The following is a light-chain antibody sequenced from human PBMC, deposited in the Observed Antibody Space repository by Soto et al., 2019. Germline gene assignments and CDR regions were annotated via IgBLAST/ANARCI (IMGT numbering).Light chain of an antibody. CDR2: SNS. Sequence: QSVLAQPPSASGTPGQTVTISCSGGSSNIKTNGVSWYQQVPGAAPKLLIYSNSQRPSGAPDRFSGSKSGTSASLAISGPQSEDEATYHCSTWDDSLNGPIFGGGTQLTVL. CDR3: STWDDSLNGPI. CDR1: SSNIKTNG. V-gene: IGLV1-44*01. J-gene: IGLJ2*01.